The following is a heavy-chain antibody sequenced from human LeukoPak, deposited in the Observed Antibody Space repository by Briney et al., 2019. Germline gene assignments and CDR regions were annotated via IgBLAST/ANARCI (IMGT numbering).Heavy chain of an antibody. V-gene: IGHV3-7*01. D-gene: IGHD6-13*01. J-gene: IGHJ4*02. CDR1: EFTLSNYW. CDR3: AREVPGGSSWFDY. Sequence: HTGGSLRLSCAASEFTLSNYWLSWVRQAPGKGLEWVANIKEDGSVKNYVASVKGRFTISRDNAKNSLYLQTNSLRAEDTAVYYCAREVPGGSSWFDYWGQGTLVTVSS. CDR2: IKEDGSVK.